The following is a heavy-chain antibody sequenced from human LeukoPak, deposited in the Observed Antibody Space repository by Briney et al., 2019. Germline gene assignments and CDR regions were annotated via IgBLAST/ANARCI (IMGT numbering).Heavy chain of an antibody. Sequence: GGSLRLSCAASGFTFNDYYMSWIRQAPGKGLEWLSYINIGATNTHYADSVKGRFTISRDNAKKSLYLEMNNLRAEDTAVYYCATDGAGFDTWGQGVLVTVSS. CDR2: INIGATNT. J-gene: IGHJ5*02. CDR3: ATDGAGFDT. V-gene: IGHV3-11*01. CDR1: GFTFNDYY.